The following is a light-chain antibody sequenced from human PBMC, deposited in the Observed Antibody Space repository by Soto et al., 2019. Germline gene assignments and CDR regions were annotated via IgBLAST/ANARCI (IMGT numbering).Light chain of an antibody. CDR2: EVD. CDR1: SSDVGGYNS. Sequence: QSVLTQPASVSGSPGQSITISCSGTSSDVGGYNSVSWYRQYPGKAPKLIIYEVDNRPSGVSDRFSGSKSGNTASLTISGLQADDEADYYCYSYRGTNTRYVFGTGTKVTVL. J-gene: IGLJ1*01. CDR3: YSYRGTNTRYV. V-gene: IGLV2-14*01.